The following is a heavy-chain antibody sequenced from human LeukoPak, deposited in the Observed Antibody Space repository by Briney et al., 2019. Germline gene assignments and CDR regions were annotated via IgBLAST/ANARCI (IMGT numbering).Heavy chain of an antibody. D-gene: IGHD2-15*01. CDR1: GFTLSDSA. CDR3: TKIQYRSGGGAIDS. Sequence: PGGSLRLSCSVSGFTLSDSAMCWVRQAPGKGLDWVSTISGTGSTYDADSVKGRFTISRDTLKNTLYLQMNSLRADDTAIYYCTKIQYRSGGGAIDSWGQGTVVSVSS. CDR2: ISGTGST. J-gene: IGHJ4*02. V-gene: IGHV3-23*01.